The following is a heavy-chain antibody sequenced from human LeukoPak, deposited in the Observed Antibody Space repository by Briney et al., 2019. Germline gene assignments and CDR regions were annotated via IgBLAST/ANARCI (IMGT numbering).Heavy chain of an antibody. Sequence: SETLSLTCAVSGGSISSGGYSWSWIRQPPGKGLEWIGYIYHSGSTYYNPSLKSRVTISVDRSKNQFSLKLSSVTAADTAVYYCARGRSNYYGMDVWGQGTTVTVSS. CDR3: ARGRSNYYGMDV. D-gene: IGHD1-26*01. V-gene: IGHV4-30-2*01. CDR1: GGSISSGGYS. CDR2: IYHSGST. J-gene: IGHJ6*02.